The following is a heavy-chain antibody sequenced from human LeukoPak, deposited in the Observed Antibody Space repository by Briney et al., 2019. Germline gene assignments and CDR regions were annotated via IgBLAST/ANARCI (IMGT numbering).Heavy chain of an antibody. CDR2: ISSSSTYI. D-gene: IGHD3-10*01. CDR3: ATLRYGSGSYYADY. Sequence: GGSLRLSCAASGFTFSSYTMNWVRQAPGKGLEWVSSISSSSTYIYYAASVKGRFTISRDNAKESLYLQMNSLRTEDTAVYFCATLRYGSGSYYADYWGQGALVTASS. CDR1: GFTFSSYT. J-gene: IGHJ4*02. V-gene: IGHV3-21*01.